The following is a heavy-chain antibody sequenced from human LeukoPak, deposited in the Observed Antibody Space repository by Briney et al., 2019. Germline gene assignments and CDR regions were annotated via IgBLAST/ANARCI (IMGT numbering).Heavy chain of an antibody. CDR2: IYPGDSDS. CDR1: GYSFTSYW. D-gene: IGHD1-14*01. J-gene: IGHJ4*02. Sequence: GEFLKISCKGSGYSFTSYWIGWVRQMPGKGLEWMGIIYPGDSDSRYSPSFQGEVTISADKSISTAYLQWRSLKASDTAMYYCARHEGNPWQNDYWGQGTLVTVSS. V-gene: IGHV5-51*01. CDR3: ARHEGNPWQNDY.